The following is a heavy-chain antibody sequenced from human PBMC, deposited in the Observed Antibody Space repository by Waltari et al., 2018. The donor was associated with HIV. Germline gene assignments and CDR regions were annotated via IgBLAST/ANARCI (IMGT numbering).Heavy chain of an antibody. D-gene: IGHD3-10*01. J-gene: IGHJ4*02. CDR3: ARIRDGIRVYGSGYYFDY. V-gene: IGHV2-26*01. Sequence: QVTLKESGPVLVKPTETLTLTCTVSGFSLSNDRMGVSWIRQPPGKALEWLAHIFSSDEKSYSTSLKSRLTISKDTSKSQVVLTMTNMDRVDTATYYCARIRDGIRVYGSGYYFDYWVQGTLVTVSS. CDR2: IFSSDEK. CDR1: GFSLSNDRMG.